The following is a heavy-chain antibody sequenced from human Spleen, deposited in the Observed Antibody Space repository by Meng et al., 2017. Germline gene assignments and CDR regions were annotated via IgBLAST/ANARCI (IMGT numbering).Heavy chain of an antibody. D-gene: IGHD6-19*01. Sequence: QSQLQESGPGLVKPSGALSLTCSVSGGSISTSGYYGGWIRQPPGKGLEWIGSIGHSGFTYYTPSLKIRVAVSLDTSKSQFSLMLTSVTAADTAVYYCVRSSAWVRTGFDPWGQGTLVTVSS. CDR3: VRSSAWVRTGFDP. V-gene: IGHV4-39*01. J-gene: IGHJ5*02. CDR1: GGSISTSGYY. CDR2: IGHSGFT.